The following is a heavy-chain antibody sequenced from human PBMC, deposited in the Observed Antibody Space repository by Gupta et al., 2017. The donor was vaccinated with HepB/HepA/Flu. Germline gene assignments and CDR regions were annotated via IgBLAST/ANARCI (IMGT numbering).Heavy chain of an antibody. J-gene: IGHJ6*03. CDR1: GFTFSSYS. V-gene: IGHV3-21*01. D-gene: IGHD6-13*01. CDR2: ISSSSSYI. Sequence: EVQLVESGGGLVKPGGSLRLSCAASGFTFSSYSMNWVRQAPGKGLEWVSSISSSSSYIYYADSVKGRFTISRDNAKNSLYLQMNSLRAEDTAVYYCARVPYSSSWYWNYYYYMDVWGKGTTVTVSS. CDR3: ARVPYSSSWYWNYYYYMDV.